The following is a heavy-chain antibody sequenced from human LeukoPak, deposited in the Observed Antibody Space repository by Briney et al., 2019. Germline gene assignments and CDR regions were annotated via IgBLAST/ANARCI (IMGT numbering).Heavy chain of an antibody. V-gene: IGHV4-39*07. CDR1: GGSVSTSSYC. CDR2: VCYSGST. D-gene: IGHD5-18*01. Sequence: SETLSLTCTVSGGSVSTSSYCWGWIRQPPGKGLEWIGSVCYSGSTYYSPSLKSRVTISVDTSKTQFSLKLSSVTAADTAVYYCARGPAITPLYYFDYWGQGTLVTVSS. CDR3: ARGPAITPLYYFDY. J-gene: IGHJ4*02.